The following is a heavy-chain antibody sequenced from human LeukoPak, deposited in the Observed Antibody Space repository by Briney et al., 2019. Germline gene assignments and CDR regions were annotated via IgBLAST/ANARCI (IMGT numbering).Heavy chain of an antibody. J-gene: IGHJ4*02. D-gene: IGHD3-9*01. CDR1: EYTFTSYY. CDR2: INPSGGST. Sequence: ASVKVSCKASEYTFTSYYMHWVRQAPGQGLEWMGIINPSGGSTSYAQKFQGRVTMTRDTSTSTVYMELSSLRPEDTAVYHCARGEYDILTGYYNYFDYWGQGTLVTVSS. V-gene: IGHV1-46*01. CDR3: ARGEYDILTGYYNYFDY.